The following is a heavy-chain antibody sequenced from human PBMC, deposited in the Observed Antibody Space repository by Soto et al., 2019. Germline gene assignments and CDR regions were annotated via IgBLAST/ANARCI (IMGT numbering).Heavy chain of an antibody. D-gene: IGHD3-16*01. CDR2: INQDGSEK. J-gene: IGHJ4*02. CDR1: GFTFGDSW. CDR3: ARGHYGMDY. V-gene: IGHV3-7*01. Sequence: GGSLRLSCATSGFTFGDSWMSWVRQAPGKGLEWVANINQDGSEKYYVDSVEGRFTISRDNAKDSLHLQMNSLRVEDTAVYYCARGHYGMDYWGQGTLVTVSS.